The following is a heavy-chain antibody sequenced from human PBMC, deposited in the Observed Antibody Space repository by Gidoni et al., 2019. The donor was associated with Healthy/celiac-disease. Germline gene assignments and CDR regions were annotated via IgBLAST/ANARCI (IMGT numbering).Heavy chain of an antibody. CDR1: GGSISSGGYY. J-gene: IGHJ4*02. CDR3: ATSFHYTAMAAIDY. V-gene: IGHV4-31*03. D-gene: IGHD5-18*01. Sequence: QVQLQESGPGLVKPSQTLSLTCTVSGGSISSGGYYWSWIRQHPGKGLEWIGYIYYSGSTYYNPSLKSRVAISVDTSKNQFSLKLSSVTAADTAVYYCATSFHYTAMAAIDYWGQGTLVTVSS. CDR2: IYYSGST.